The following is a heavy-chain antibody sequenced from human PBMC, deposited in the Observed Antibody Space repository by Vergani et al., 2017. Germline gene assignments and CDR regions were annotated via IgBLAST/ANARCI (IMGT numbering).Heavy chain of an antibody. CDR1: GFSIDNGYY. V-gene: IGHV4-38-2*01. D-gene: IGHD3-9*01. J-gene: IGHJ4*02. CDR3: AGPSGIVYDIFSGTQYFFDF. CDR2: IYRTGRT. Sequence: QVQLQESGPGLVKPSETLSLTCAVSGFSIDNGYYWDWIRQPPGKGLEWIGSIYRTGRTHFNPSLKSRVTISVDTSNNHFSLRLNSLTAADTAVYYCAGPSGIVYDIFSGTQYFFDFWGQGTLVTVSS.